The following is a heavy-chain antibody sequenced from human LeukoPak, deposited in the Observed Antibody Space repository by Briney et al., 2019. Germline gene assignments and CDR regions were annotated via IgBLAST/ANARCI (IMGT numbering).Heavy chain of an antibody. V-gene: IGHV4-59*01. CDR3: ARAGGSYFDY. D-gene: IGHD3-10*01. CDR2: IYYSGST. CDR1: GGSISSYY. J-gene: IGHJ4*02. Sequence: ASETLSLTCTVSGGSISSYYWSWIRQPPGKGLEWIGYIYYSGSTNYNPSLKNRVTISVDTSKNQFSLKLSSVTAADTAVYYCARAGGSYFDYWGQGTLVTVSS.